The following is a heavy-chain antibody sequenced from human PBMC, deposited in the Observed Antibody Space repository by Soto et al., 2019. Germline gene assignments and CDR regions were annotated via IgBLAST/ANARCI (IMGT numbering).Heavy chain of an antibody. J-gene: IGHJ4*02. CDR3: ARQKELRYFDWLLDFDY. D-gene: IGHD3-9*01. V-gene: IGHV4-30-4*08. Sequence: SETLSLTCTVSGGSISYEYYHWTWIRQSPGKGLEWIGYIHYSGSIIYNPSFKSRVTISVDTSKNQFSLQLSSVTAADTAVYYCARQKELRYFDWLLDFDYWGQGTLVTVSS. CDR1: GGSISYEYYH. CDR2: IHYSGSI.